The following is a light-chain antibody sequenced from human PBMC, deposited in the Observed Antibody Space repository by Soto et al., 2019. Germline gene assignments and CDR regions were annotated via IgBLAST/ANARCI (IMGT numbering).Light chain of an antibody. CDR1: RNTNGNY. J-gene: IGKJ3*01. CDR3: QQYGSSPFT. Sequence: EIVLTQSPGTLCLSRGEMATLSCMGMRNTNGNYLAWYQLKRGQAPRLLIYGTSTRAPGIPDRFSGSGSGTNFTLTISSLQPEDFAVFYCQQYGSSPFTFGPGTKVDI. V-gene: IGKV3-20*01. CDR2: GTS.